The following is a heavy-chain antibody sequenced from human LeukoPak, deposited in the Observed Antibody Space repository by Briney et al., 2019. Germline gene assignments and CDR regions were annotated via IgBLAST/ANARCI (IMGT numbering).Heavy chain of an antibody. Sequence: PSETLSLTCTVSGYSISSGYYWGWIRQPPGKGLEWIGTIYHSGSTYYNPSLKSRVTISVDTSKTHFSLKLTSVTAADTAVYYCARDVGSINWFSYWGQGTLVTVSS. V-gene: IGHV4-38-2*02. CDR1: GYSISSGYY. D-gene: IGHD2-2*01. J-gene: IGHJ5*01. CDR3: ARDVGSINWFSY. CDR2: IYHSGST.